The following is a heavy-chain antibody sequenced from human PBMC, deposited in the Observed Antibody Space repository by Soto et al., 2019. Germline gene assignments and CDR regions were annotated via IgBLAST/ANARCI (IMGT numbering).Heavy chain of an antibody. CDR3: ARGYTFGYGFDY. V-gene: IGHV3-48*03. Sequence: EVQLVESGGGLGQPGGSLRLSCAASGFSFSNYEMNWVRQAPGKGLEWVSFISSSNTTYYADSVKGRFTFSRDNAKNSLSLQMNSLRGEDTAVYYCARGYTFGYGFDYWGQGTLVTVSS. CDR2: ISSSNTT. J-gene: IGHJ4*02. CDR1: GFSFSNYE. D-gene: IGHD5-18*01.